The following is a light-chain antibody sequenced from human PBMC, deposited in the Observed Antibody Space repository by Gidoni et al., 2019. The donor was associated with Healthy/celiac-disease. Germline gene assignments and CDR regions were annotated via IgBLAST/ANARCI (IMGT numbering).Light chain of an antibody. CDR2: GAS. J-gene: IGKJ2*01. CDR3: QQYGSSPLYT. Sequence: ELVLTPSPGPLSLSPGERATLSCRASQSVSSSYLAWYQQKPGQAPRLLIYGASSRATGIPDRFSGSGSGTDFTLTISRLEPEDFAVYYCQQYGSSPLYTFGQGTKLEIK. CDR1: QSVSSSY. V-gene: IGKV3-20*01.